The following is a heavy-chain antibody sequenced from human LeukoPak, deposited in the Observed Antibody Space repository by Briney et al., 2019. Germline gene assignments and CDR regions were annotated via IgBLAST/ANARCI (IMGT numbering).Heavy chain of an antibody. CDR2: IYYSGST. Sequence: SETLSLTCTVSGGSISSSSYYWGWIRQPPGKGLEWIGSIYYSGSTYYNPSLKSRVTISVDTSKNQFSLKLSSVTAADTAVYFCARRIAVAGLFDLWGQGTLATVSS. CDR1: GGSISSSSYY. J-gene: IGHJ5*02. D-gene: IGHD6-19*01. CDR3: ARRIAVAGLFDL. V-gene: IGHV4-39*01.